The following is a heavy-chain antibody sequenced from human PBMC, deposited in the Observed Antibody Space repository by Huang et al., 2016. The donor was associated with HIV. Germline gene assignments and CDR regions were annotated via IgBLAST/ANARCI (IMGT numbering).Heavy chain of an antibody. V-gene: IGHV4-59*11. D-gene: IGHD3-9*01. Sequence: QVQLQESGPGLVKPSGTLSLTCSVSGDSISSQYWGWIRQPPGKGLEWIGTIYYSGRPSYNPALKSRVTMSVDTSKNQFSLKLNSVTAADTAVYYCARYDVLTGANYYMDVWGRGITVIVSS. J-gene: IGHJ6*03. CDR2: IYYSGRP. CDR3: ARYDVLTGANYYMDV. CDR1: GDSISSQY.